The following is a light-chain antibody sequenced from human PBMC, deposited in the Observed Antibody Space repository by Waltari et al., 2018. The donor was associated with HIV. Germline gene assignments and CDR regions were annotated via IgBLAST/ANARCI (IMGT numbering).Light chain of an antibody. CDR2: GTS. V-gene: IGKV1-39*01. J-gene: IGKJ1*01. Sequence: DIQVTQSPSSLSASVGDRVTITCRTSQGISTYLNWYQQRPGKAPKLLIYGTSTLQSGVPGSFSGAGFGKDFTLTISTPQPEEFATYCGQQSFAPPRTFGHGTKVEV. CDR3: QQSFAPPRT. CDR1: QGISTY.